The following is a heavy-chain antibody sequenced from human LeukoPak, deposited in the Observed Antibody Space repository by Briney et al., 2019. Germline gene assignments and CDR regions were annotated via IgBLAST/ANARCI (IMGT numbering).Heavy chain of an antibody. Sequence: GGSLRLSCAASGFDLHTYEMNWVRQAPGKGLEWIADITISGHTKNYADSVKGRFTISRDNAKNSLYLQMNSLRAEDTALYYCAKDTTSMLRGLPNYWGQGTLVTVSS. V-gene: IGHV3-48*03. D-gene: IGHD3-10*01. CDR3: AKDTTSMLRGLPNY. J-gene: IGHJ4*02. CDR2: ITISGHTK. CDR1: GFDLHTYE.